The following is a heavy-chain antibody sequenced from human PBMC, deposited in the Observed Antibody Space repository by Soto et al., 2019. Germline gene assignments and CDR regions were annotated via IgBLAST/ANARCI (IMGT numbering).Heavy chain of an antibody. D-gene: IGHD3-3*01. CDR3: ARDQSTYYDFWSGYSWGGMDV. CDR1: GFTFSSYS. J-gene: IGHJ6*02. CDR2: ISSSSSTI. V-gene: IGHV3-48*02. Sequence: GGSMRLSCAASGFTFSSYSMNWVRQAPGKGLEWVSYISSSSSTIYYADSVKGRFTISRDNAKNSLYLQMNSLRDEDTAVYYCARDQSTYYDFWSGYSWGGMDVWGQGTTVTVSS.